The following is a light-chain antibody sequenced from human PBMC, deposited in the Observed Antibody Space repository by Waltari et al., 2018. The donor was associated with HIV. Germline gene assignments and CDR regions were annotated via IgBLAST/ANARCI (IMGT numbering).Light chain of an antibody. V-gene: IGLV1-44*01. CDR2: SSN. CDR1: IPNIETNT. Sequence: QSVLIQAPSASGTPGQRVTISCSGSIPNIETNTVTWYPQLPGTAPNLLIYSSNQRPSGVPARFSGSKSGTSASLAISGLQSEDEADYYCAAWDDSLNGPGFGGGTKLTVL. CDR3: AAWDDSLNGPG. J-gene: IGLJ2*01.